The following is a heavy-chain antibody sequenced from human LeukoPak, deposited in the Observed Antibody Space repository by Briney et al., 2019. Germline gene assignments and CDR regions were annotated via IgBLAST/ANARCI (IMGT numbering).Heavy chain of an antibody. Sequence: ATVWPSSKASGDPFTNHYMHCVRHAPGQALEHLAWIHPNYGDTGSERKFQGRVTVTTDTSISTAYMELSSLTSDDTAVYYCAGEKGTHRAFDIWGPGTMVTVSS. J-gene: IGHJ3*02. CDR1: GDPFTNHY. CDR2: IHPNYGDT. D-gene: IGHD1/OR15-1a*01. V-gene: IGHV1-2*02. CDR3: AGEKGTHRAFDI.